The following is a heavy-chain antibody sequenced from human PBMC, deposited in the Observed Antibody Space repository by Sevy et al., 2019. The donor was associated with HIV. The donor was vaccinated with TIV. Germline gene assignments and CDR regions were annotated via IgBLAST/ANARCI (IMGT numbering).Heavy chain of an antibody. CDR3: ARLTSGYYSPYFDY. CDR2: IYYSGST. Sequence: SETLSLTCTVSGGSISSSSYYWGWIRQPPGKGLEWIGSIYYSGSTYYNPSLKGRVTISLDTSKNQFSLKLSSVTAADTAVYYCARLTSGYYSPYFDYWGQGTLVTVSS. V-gene: IGHV4-39*01. J-gene: IGHJ4*02. CDR1: GGSISSSSYY. D-gene: IGHD3-3*01.